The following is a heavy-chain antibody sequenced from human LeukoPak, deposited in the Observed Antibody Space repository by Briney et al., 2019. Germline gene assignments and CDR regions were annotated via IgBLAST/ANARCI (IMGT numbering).Heavy chain of an antibody. CDR2: ISGSRGGT. V-gene: IGHV3-23*01. D-gene: IGHD2-21*01. Sequence: GGSLGLSCAAPGFTFSNYAMIWVRQAPGKGLEWVSAISGSRGGTYYADSVKGRSTISRDNSKNTLYLQMNSLRAEDTAIYYCAPADSDYWGQGTLVTVSS. CDR3: APADSDY. J-gene: IGHJ4*02. CDR1: GFTFSNYA.